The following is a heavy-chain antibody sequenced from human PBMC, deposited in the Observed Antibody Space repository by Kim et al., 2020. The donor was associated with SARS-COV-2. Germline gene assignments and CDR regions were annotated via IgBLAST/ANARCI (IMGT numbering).Heavy chain of an antibody. J-gene: IGHJ5*02. CDR1: GGSISSYY. CDR3: ARVSDSSGYYPDNWFDP. D-gene: IGHD3-22*01. V-gene: IGHV4-59*13. CDR2: IYYSGST. Sequence: SETLSLTCTVSGGSISSYYWSWIRQPPGKGLEWIGYIYYSGSTNYNPSLKSRVTISVDTSKNQFSLKLSSVTAEDTAVYYCARVSDSSGYYPDNWFDPWGQGTLVTVSS.